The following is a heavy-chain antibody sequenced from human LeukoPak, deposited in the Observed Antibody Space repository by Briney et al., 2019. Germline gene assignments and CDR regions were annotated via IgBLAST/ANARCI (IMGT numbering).Heavy chain of an antibody. Sequence: ASVKVSCKASGYTFTSHFMHWVRQAPGQGLEWMGWINPKSGGTNYAQQFQGRVTMTRDTSISTAYMELSRLRSDDTAVYYCARDISPLGTPVFDYWGQGTLVTVSS. V-gene: IGHV1-2*02. CDR3: ARDISPLGTPVFDY. J-gene: IGHJ4*02. CDR1: GYTFTSHF. CDR2: INPKSGGT. D-gene: IGHD1/OR15-1a*01.